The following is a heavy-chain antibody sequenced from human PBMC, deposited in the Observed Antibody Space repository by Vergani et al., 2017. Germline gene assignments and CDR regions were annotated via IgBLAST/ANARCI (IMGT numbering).Heavy chain of an antibody. CDR1: GGSISSGGYY. D-gene: IGHD3-22*01. J-gene: IGHJ3*02. V-gene: IGHV4-31*03. CDR2: IYYSGST. Sequence: QVQLQESGPGLVKPSQTLSLTCTVSGGSISSGGYYWSWIRQHPGKGLEWIGYIYYSGSTYYNPSLKSRVTISADTSKNQFSLKLSSVTAADTAVYYCARRCYYDSSGYYCAFDIWGQGTMVTVSS. CDR3: ARRCYYDSSGYYCAFDI.